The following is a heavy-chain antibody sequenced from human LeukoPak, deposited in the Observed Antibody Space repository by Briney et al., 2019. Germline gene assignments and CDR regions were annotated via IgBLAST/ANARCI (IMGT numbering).Heavy chain of an antibody. CDR2: ISWNSGSI. CDR3: AKDMGSSRLRAFDI. J-gene: IGHJ3*02. V-gene: IGHV3-9*01. D-gene: IGHD3-10*01. Sequence: GGSLRLSCAASGFTFEDYAMHWVRQAPGKGLDWVSGISWNSGSIGYADSVKGRFTISRDNAKNSLYLQMNSLRAEDTALYYCAKDMGSSRLRAFDIWGQGTMVTVSS. CDR1: GFTFEDYA.